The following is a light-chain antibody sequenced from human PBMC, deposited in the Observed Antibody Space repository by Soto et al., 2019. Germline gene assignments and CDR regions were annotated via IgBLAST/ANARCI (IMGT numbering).Light chain of an antibody. CDR3: QQYNSYRWT. CDR2: DAS. CDR1: QSISSL. J-gene: IGKJ1*01. V-gene: IGKV1-5*01. Sequence: DIQMSQSPSTLSASVGDRVTITCRASQSISSLLAWYQQRRGKAPKLLIYDASSLESGVPSRFSGSGSGTEFTLTISSLQPDDFATYYCQQYNSYRWTFGQGTKVDIK.